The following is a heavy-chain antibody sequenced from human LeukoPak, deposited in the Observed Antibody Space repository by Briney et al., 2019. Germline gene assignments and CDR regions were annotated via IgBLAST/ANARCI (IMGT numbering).Heavy chain of an antibody. CDR3: ARDPRYDFWSGYVRGRYYYGMDV. Sequence: GRSLRLSCAASGFSFSDYAMHWVRQAPGKGLEWVAVISYEGSYRYYADSVKGRFTISRDNAKSTLYLQMNSLRAEDTAVYYCARDPRYDFWSGYVRGRYYYGMDVWGQGTTVTVSS. D-gene: IGHD3-3*01. CDR1: GFSFSDYA. J-gene: IGHJ6*02. V-gene: IGHV3-30*04. CDR2: ISYEGSYR.